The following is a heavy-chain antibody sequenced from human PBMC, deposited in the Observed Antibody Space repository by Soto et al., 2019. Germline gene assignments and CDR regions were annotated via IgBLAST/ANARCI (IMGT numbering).Heavy chain of an antibody. D-gene: IGHD1-1*01. CDR2: ISAHNGNT. Sequence: QVHLVQSGAEVKKPGASVKVSCKGSGYAFTTYGITWVRQAPGQVLEWMGWISAHNGNTNYAQKPQVRVTVTRDTSTSTAYMELRSLRSDDTAVYYCARGRYGDYWGQGALVTVSS. CDR3: ARGRYGDY. V-gene: IGHV1-18*01. J-gene: IGHJ4*02. CDR1: GYAFTTYG.